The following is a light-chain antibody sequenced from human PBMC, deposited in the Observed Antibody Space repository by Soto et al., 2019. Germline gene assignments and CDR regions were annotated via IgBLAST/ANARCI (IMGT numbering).Light chain of an antibody. V-gene: IGKV3-15*01. Sequence: EIVMTQSPATLSVSPGEEVTLSCRASRGVGHSLAWYQQLPGQSPKLLMFGSSTRATGVPARFHGTGSETEFTLTISSLQSEDFAVYFCQQYNDWPRTFGQGTTLEIK. CDR2: GSS. J-gene: IGKJ2*01. CDR1: RGVGHS. CDR3: QQYNDWPRT.